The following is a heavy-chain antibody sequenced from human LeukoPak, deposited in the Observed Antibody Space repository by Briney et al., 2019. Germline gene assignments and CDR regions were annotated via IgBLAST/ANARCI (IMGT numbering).Heavy chain of an antibody. CDR3: ARLLWFGELGGTYYFDY. Sequence: SETLSLTCTVSGGSISSSRYYWGWIRQPPGKGLEWIGSIYYSGSTYYNPSLKSRVTISVDTSKNQFSLKLSSVTAADTAVYYCARLLWFGELGGTYYFDYWGQGTLVTVSS. J-gene: IGHJ4*02. CDR1: GGSISSSRYY. V-gene: IGHV4-39*01. D-gene: IGHD3-10*01. CDR2: IYYSGST.